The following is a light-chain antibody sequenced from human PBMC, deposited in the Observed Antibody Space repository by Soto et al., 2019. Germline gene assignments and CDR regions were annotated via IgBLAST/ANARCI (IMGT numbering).Light chain of an antibody. V-gene: IGKV1-33*01. J-gene: IGKJ4*01. Sequence: DIPMTQSPSSLSASVGDRVTITCQASQDITNDLNWYQQKPGKAPKVLIYEASNLETGVPSRFSGSGSGTDFTFTISSLQTEDIATYFCQQYDNVPLTFGGGTKVEIK. CDR1: QDITND. CDR2: EAS. CDR3: QQYDNVPLT.